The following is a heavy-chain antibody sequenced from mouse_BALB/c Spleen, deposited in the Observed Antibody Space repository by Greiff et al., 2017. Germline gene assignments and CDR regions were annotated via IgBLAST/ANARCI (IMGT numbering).Heavy chain of an antibody. D-gene: IGHD2-1*01. CDR2: ISYSGST. CDR1: GYSITSDYA. V-gene: IGHV3-2*02. CDR3: ARGNPYYYAMDY. J-gene: IGHJ4*01. Sequence: VQLKESGPGLVKPSQSLSLTCTVTGYSITSDYAWNWIRQFPGNKLEWMGYISYSGSTSYNPSLKSRISITRDTSKNQFFLQLNSVTTEDTATYYCARGNPYYYAMDYWGQGTSVTVSS.